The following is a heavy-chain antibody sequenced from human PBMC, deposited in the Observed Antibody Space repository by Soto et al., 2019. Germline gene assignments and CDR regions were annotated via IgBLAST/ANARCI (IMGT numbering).Heavy chain of an antibody. Sequence: PGESLKISCKGSGYSFTSYWIGWVRQMPGKGLEWMGIIYPGDSDTRYSPSFQGQVTISADKSISTAYLQWSSLKASDTAMYYCARHPYSSSWYWYFDLWGRGTLVTAPQ. CDR1: GYSFTSYW. J-gene: IGHJ2*01. V-gene: IGHV5-51*01. CDR3: ARHPYSSSWYWYFDL. D-gene: IGHD6-13*01. CDR2: IYPGDSDT.